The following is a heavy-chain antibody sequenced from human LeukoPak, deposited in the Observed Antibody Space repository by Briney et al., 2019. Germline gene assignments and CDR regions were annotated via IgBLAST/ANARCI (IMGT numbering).Heavy chain of an antibody. D-gene: IGHD6-19*01. Sequence: ASVKVSCKASGYTFTSYDINWVRQATGQGLEWMGWMNPNSGNTGYAQKLQGRVTMTTDTSTSTAYMELRSLRSDDTAVYYCARVSASSGWDRGYFDYWGQGTLVTVSS. V-gene: IGHV1-8*02. CDR1: GYTFTSYD. CDR3: ARVSASSGWDRGYFDY. J-gene: IGHJ4*02. CDR2: MNPNSGNT.